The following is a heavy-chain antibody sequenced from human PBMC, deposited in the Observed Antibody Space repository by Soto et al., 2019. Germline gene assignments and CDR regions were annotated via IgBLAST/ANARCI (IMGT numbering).Heavy chain of an antibody. Sequence: SETLSLTCTVSGGSISSSSYYWGWIRQPPGKGLEWIGSIYYSGSTYYNPSLKSRVTISVDTSKNQFSLKLSSVTAADTAVYYCARQTTVTRKIDYWGQGTLVTVSS. CDR3: ARQTTVTRKIDY. V-gene: IGHV4-39*01. J-gene: IGHJ4*02. CDR2: IYYSGST. D-gene: IGHD4-17*01. CDR1: GGSISSSSYY.